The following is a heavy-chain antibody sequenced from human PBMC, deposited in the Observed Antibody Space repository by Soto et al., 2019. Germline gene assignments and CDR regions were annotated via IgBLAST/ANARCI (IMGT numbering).Heavy chain of an antibody. Sequence: GSLRLSCAASGFTFSSYAMSWVRQAPGKGLEWVSAISGSGGSTYYADSVKGLFTISRDNSKNTLYLQMNSLRAEYTAVYYCAKDIAGSGSYSECFDPWGQGTLVTVSS. V-gene: IGHV3-23*01. J-gene: IGHJ5*02. CDR2: ISGSGGST. CDR1: GFTFSSYA. D-gene: IGHD1-26*01. CDR3: AKDIAGSGSYSECFDP.